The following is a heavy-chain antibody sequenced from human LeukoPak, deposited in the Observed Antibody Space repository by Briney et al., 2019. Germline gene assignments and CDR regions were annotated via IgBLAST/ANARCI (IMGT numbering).Heavy chain of an antibody. CDR1: GGSISSSSYY. D-gene: IGHD4-17*01. J-gene: IGHJ4*02. CDR2: IHYSGTT. V-gene: IGHV4-39*01. CDR3: ARRRDYGADY. Sequence: SETLSLTCTVSGGSISSSSYYWGWIRQPPGKGLEWIGSIHYSGTTYFNPSLKSRVTISVDTSKNQFSLKLSSVTAADTAVYYCARRRDYGADYWGQGTLVTVSS.